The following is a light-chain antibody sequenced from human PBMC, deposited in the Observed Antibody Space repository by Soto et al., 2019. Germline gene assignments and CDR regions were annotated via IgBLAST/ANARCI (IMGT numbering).Light chain of an antibody. J-gene: IGLJ1*01. Sequence: QSVLTQPPSASGTPGQRVTISCSGSSSNIGSNTVNWYQPLPGTAPKLLIHANNQRPSGVPDRFSGSKSGTSASLAISWLQSEEADYYCAAWDDSLNGYVFGTGTKLTVL. CDR2: ANN. V-gene: IGLV1-44*01. CDR3: AAWDDSLNGYV. CDR1: SSNIGSNT.